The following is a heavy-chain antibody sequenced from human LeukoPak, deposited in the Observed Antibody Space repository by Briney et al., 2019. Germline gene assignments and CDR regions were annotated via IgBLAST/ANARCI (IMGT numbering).Heavy chain of an antibody. Sequence: GGSLRLSCAASGFTFSNSGMSWVRQAPGKGLEWVANINQDGSERNCVDSVKGRFTISRDNAKNSLYLQMNSLRAEDTAVYYCANNRASLDYWGQGTLVTVSS. J-gene: IGHJ4*02. D-gene: IGHD2/OR15-2a*01. CDR1: GFTFSNSG. CDR3: ANNRASLDY. V-gene: IGHV3-7*02. CDR2: INQDGSER.